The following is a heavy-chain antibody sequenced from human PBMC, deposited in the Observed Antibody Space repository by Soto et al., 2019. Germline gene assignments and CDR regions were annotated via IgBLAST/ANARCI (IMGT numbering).Heavy chain of an antibody. Sequence: QVQLVQSGAEVKKPAASVKLSCKASGYTFTSYGISWVRQAPGQGLEWMGWISAYNGNTNYAQKLQGRVTMSIDTSTSTAYMELRSLRSDDTAVYYCARAGVYYYGSGSYYNFWFDSWGQGTLVTVSS. CDR2: ISAYNGNT. D-gene: IGHD3-10*01. V-gene: IGHV1-18*01. CDR3: ARAGVYYYGSGSYYNFWFDS. CDR1: GYTFTSYG. J-gene: IGHJ5*01.